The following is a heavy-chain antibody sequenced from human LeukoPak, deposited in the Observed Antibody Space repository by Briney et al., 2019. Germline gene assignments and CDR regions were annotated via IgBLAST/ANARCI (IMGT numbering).Heavy chain of an antibody. V-gene: IGHV4-28*06. D-gene: IGHD6-13*01. CDR1: GYPISSNW. CDR3: EVAAQEFDY. Sequence: PSETLSLTCAVSGYPISSNWWGWIRQPPGKGLEWIGYIYYSGSTNYNPSLKSRVTMSVDTSKNQFSLKLSSVTALDTAVYYCEVAAQEFDYWGQGTLVTVSS. CDR2: IYYSGST. J-gene: IGHJ4*02.